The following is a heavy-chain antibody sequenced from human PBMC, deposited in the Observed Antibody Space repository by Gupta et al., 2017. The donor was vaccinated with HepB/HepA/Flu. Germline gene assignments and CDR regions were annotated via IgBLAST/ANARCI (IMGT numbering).Heavy chain of an antibody. CDR1: GYNFIGYS. Sequence: QVQLVQSEAEVKEPGASVKVSCKASGYNFIGYSIHWVRQAPGQSLEWMGWINGGNDKSEYSQKVQGRVIFTRDTSASTAYMELSSLRSEDTAVYFCARVRGEGYYYGMDVWGQGTTVTVSS. CDR2: INGGNDKS. J-gene: IGHJ6*02. V-gene: IGHV1-3*01. D-gene: IGHD3-10*01. CDR3: ARVRGEGYYYGMDV.